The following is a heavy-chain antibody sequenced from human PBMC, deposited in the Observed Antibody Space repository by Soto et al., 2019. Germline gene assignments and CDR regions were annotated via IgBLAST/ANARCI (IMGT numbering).Heavy chain of an antibody. CDR3: ARTIVGGVVHAFDF. D-gene: IGHD1-26*01. CDR2: VSDSGGST. V-gene: IGHV3-23*01. J-gene: IGHJ4*02. CDR1: GFTFSSYA. Sequence: EVQLLESGGGLVQPGGSLRLSCAASGFTFSSYAMNWVRQAPGQGLEWVSTVSDSGGSTYYADSVQGRFTISRDNSKNTLFLHMNSLGAEDTAIYYCARTIVGGVVHAFDFWGQGTLVIVSS.